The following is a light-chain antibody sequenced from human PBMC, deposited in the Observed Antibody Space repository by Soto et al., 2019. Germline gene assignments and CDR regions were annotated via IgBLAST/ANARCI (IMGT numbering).Light chain of an antibody. CDR3: QQSYGTPLT. CDR2: AAS. J-gene: IGKJ4*01. V-gene: IGKV1-39*01. CDR1: QSISNY. Sequence: DMEMTQSPSSLSASVGDRVTITCRARQSISNYLNWYQHKPGKVPKLLIYAASSLQSGVPTRFSGSGSGTDFTLTINSLQPEDLATYYCQQSYGTPLTFGGGTKIEIK.